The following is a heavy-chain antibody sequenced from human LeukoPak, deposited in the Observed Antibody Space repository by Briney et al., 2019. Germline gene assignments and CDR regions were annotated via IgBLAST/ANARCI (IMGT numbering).Heavy chain of an antibody. J-gene: IGHJ4*02. V-gene: IGHV3-23*01. CDR1: GFIVTNYA. CDR2: IGYSAGDT. CDR3: AKDDDGRHHGVDH. Sequence: GGSLRHSCAASGFIVTNYAMTWVRQAPGKGLEWVSTIGYSAGDTYYADSVKGRFTISRDYSMNTLYLQMTSLRDDDTALYYCAKDDDGRHHGVDHGGQGTLVTVSS. D-gene: IGHD4-17*01.